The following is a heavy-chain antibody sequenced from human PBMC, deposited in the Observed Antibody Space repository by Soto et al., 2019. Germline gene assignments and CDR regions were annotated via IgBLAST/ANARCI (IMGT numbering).Heavy chain of an antibody. V-gene: IGHV4-34*01. Sequence: QVQLQQWGAGLLKPSETLSLTCAVYGGSFSGYYWTWIRQPPGTGLEWIGEINHSGSTNYNPSLKSRVTISVDTSKNQFSLKLTSVTAVDTAVYYCARDKITGLFDYWGQRTLVTVSS. J-gene: IGHJ4*02. CDR1: GGSFSGYY. D-gene: IGHD2-8*02. CDR2: INHSGST. CDR3: ARDKITGLFDY.